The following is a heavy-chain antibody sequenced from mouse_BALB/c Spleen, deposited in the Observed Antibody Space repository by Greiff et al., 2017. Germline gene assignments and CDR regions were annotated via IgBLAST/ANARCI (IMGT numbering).Heavy chain of an antibody. D-gene: IGHD3-1*01. Sequence: VQLQHSGAELVKPGASVKLSCTASGFNIKDTYMHWVKQRPEQGLEWIGRIDPANGNTKYDPKFQGKATITADTSSNTAYLQLSSLTSEDTAVYYCARIDSGAMDYWGQGTSVTVSS. V-gene: IGHV14-3*02. CDR1: GFNIKDTY. CDR3: ARIDSGAMDY. CDR2: IDPANGNT. J-gene: IGHJ4*01.